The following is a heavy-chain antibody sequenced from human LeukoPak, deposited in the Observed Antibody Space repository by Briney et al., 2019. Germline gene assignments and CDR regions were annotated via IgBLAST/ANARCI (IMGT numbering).Heavy chain of an antibody. V-gene: IGHV3-33*01. CDR1: GFIFSNYG. CDR2: IWFDGSNQ. CDR3: ARDRGYGSGSYGGGY. D-gene: IGHD3-10*01. J-gene: IGHJ4*02. Sequence: PGGSLRLSCAASGFIFSNYGMHWVRQAPGKGLEWVAVIWFDGSNQYHADAVKGRFTISRDNSKNTVYLQMNSLRAEDTAVYYCARDRGYGSGSYGGGYWGQGTLVTVSS.